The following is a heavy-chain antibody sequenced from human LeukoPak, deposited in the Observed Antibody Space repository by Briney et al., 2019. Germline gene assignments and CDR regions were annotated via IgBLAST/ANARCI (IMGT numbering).Heavy chain of an antibody. CDR3: ARGVYGSRSTSLADF. J-gene: IGHJ4*02. Sequence: GGSLRLSCAASGFTFSSYAMSWVRQAPGKGLEWVSAISGSGGSTYYADSVKGRFTISRDNSKNTVYLQMNSLRPEDTAVYYCARGVYGSRSTSLADFWGQGTLVTVSS. CDR1: GFTFSSYA. D-gene: IGHD3-10*01. CDR2: ISGSGGST. V-gene: IGHV3-23*01.